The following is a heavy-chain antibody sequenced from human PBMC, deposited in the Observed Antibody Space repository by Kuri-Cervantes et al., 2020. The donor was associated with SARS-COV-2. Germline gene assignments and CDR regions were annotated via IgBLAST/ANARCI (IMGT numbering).Heavy chain of an antibody. CDR3: AKTAGSGSYHYYYYYMDV. CDR2: IRYDGSNK. D-gene: IGHD1-26*01. V-gene: IGHV3-30*02. J-gene: IGHJ6*03. CDR1: GFIFSDYF. Sequence: GESLKISCAASGFIFSDYFLHWVRQAPGKGLEWVAFIRYDGSNKYYADSVKGRFTISRDNSKNTLYLQMNSLRAEDTAVYYCAKTAGSGSYHYYYYYMDVWGKGTTVTVSS.